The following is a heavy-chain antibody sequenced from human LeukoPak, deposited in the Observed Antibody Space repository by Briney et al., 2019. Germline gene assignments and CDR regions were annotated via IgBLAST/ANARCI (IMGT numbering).Heavy chain of an antibody. V-gene: IGHV1-8*02. J-gene: IGHJ4*02. CDR3: ARRDYDILTGYYPFDY. CDR2: MNPNSGNT. Sequence: GASVKVSCKASGYTFTSYYMYWVRQAPGQGLEWMGWMNPNSGNTGYAQKFQGRVTMTRNTSISTAYMELSSLRSEDTAVYYCARRDYDILTGYYPFDYWGQGTLVTVSS. D-gene: IGHD3-9*01. CDR1: GYTFTSYY.